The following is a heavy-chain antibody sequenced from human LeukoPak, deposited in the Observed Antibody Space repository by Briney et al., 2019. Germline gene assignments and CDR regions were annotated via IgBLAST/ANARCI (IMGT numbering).Heavy chain of an antibody. D-gene: IGHD6-19*01. V-gene: IGHV3-33*01. CDR2: IWHDGSNK. CDR3: ASDHGIPLAGPLFNI. J-gene: IGHJ3*02. Sequence: PGGSLRLSCAASGFTFSSYGMHWVRQAPGKGLEWVAFIWHDGSNKDYGDSVKGRFTISRDNSKNTLYLQMNSLRAEDTAVYYCASDHGIPLAGPLFNIWGLGTLVTVSS. CDR1: GFTFSSYG.